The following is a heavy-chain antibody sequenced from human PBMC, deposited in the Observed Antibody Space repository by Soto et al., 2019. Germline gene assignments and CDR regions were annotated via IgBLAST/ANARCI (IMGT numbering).Heavy chain of an antibody. J-gene: IGHJ1*01. CDR2: ISSSSSTI. Sequence: ESGGGLVQPGGSLRLSCAASGFTFSSYSMNWVRQAPGKGLEWVSYISSSSSTIYYADSVKGRFTISRDNAKNSLYLQMNSLRAEDTAVYYCARYGDYVQGWGQGTLVTVSS. CDR1: GFTFSSYS. D-gene: IGHD2-8*01. CDR3: ARYGDYVQG. V-gene: IGHV3-48*01.